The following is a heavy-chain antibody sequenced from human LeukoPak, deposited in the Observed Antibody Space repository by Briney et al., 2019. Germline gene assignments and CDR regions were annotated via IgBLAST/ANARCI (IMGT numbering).Heavy chain of an antibody. D-gene: IGHD6-13*01. CDR1: GDTFTSYD. CDR3: ARVLYSSSWYGDYNWFDP. Sequence: GSVKVSCMASGDTFTSYDINWVRQATGQGGEWMGWMNPNSGNTGYAQKFQGRVTMTRNTSISTAYMELSSLRSEDTAVYYCARVLYSSSWYGDYNWFDPWGQGTLVTVSS. V-gene: IGHV1-8*01. J-gene: IGHJ5*02. CDR2: MNPNSGNT.